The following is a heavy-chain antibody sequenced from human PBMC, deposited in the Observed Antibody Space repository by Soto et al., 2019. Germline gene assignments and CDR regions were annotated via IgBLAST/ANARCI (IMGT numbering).Heavy chain of an antibody. CDR2: ISAYNGNT. CDR1: GYTFTSYG. J-gene: IGHJ4*02. Sequence: GGSVKVSCKASGYTFTSYGISWVRLAPGQGLEWMGWISAYNGNTNYAQKLQGRVTMTTDTSTSTAYMELRSLRSDDTAVYYCGRVLSSYWELLGSCDYWGQGTLVTVSS. D-gene: IGHD1-26*01. V-gene: IGHV1-18*01. CDR3: GRVLSSYWELLGSCDY.